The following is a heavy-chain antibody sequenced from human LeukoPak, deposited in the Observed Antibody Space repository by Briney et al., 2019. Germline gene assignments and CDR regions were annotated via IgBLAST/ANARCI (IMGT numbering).Heavy chain of an antibody. V-gene: IGHV1-46*01. J-gene: IGHJ4*02. Sequence: GASVKVSCKASGGTFSSYAISWVRQAPGQGLEWMGIINPNRGSTSYAQKFQGRVTMTRDMSTSTVYMELSSLRSEDTAVYYCATGGHVRVYDSSAYYGHYWGQGTLVTVSS. CDR2: INPNRGST. CDR1: GGTFSSYA. D-gene: IGHD3-22*01. CDR3: ATGGHVRVYDSSAYYGHY.